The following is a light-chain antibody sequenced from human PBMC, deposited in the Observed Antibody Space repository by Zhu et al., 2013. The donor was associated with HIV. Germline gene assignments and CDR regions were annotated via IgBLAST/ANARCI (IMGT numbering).Light chain of an antibody. J-gene: IGLJ2*01. CDR3: NSHRSGTTLVL. CDR1: SSNIGANYD. V-gene: IGLV1-40*01. Sequence: QSVLTQPPSVSGAPGQRVTISCTGSSSNIGANYDVHWYQQLPGTAPKLLIYDNNKRPSGISARFSGSKSGNTASLTISGLQDDDEAVYYCNSHRSGTTLVLFGGGTTVTVL. CDR2: DNN.